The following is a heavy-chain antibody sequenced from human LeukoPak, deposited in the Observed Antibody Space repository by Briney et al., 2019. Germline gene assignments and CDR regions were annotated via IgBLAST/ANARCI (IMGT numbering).Heavy chain of an antibody. D-gene: IGHD3-10*01. J-gene: IGHJ4*02. Sequence: GGSLRLSCAAPGFTFSNAWMSWVRQAPGKGLEWVGRIKSKTDGGTTDYAAPVKGRFTISRDDSKNTLYLQMNSLKTEDTAVYYCTTDPMVRGVIIGPHDFAGYWGQGTLVTVSS. CDR2: IKSKTDGGTT. CDR3: TTDPMVRGVIIGPHDFAGY. CDR1: GFTFSNAW. V-gene: IGHV3-15*01.